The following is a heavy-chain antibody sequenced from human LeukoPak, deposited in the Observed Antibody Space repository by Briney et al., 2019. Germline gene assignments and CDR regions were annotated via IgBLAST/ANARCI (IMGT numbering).Heavy chain of an antibody. J-gene: IGHJ5*02. CDR3: ARDVRYASGWSTPES. Sequence: KPSETLSLTCTVSGGSIIIHYCRSIRQPARKGLECIGRIYSSGSANYSPSLKSRVSMSIDTSNNHFSLNLTSVTAADTALYICARDVRYASGWSTPESWGQGTLVTVSS. D-gene: IGHD6-19*01. CDR1: GGSIIIHY. V-gene: IGHV4-4*07. CDR2: IYSSGSA.